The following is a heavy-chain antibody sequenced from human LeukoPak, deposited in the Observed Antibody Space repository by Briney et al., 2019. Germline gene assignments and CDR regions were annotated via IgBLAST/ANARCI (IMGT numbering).Heavy chain of an antibody. CDR1: GYTFTGYY. CDR3: ARGYYDNQLPY. J-gene: IGHJ4*02. D-gene: IGHD3-10*01. V-gene: IGHV1-2*02. CDR2: INPKSGGT. Sequence: GASVKVSCKASGYTFTGYYMHWVRQAPGQGLEWMGWINPKSGGTNYAQKFQGRVTMSTDTSISTAYMELRRLRSDDTAVYYCARGYYDNQLPYWGQGTLVTVSS.